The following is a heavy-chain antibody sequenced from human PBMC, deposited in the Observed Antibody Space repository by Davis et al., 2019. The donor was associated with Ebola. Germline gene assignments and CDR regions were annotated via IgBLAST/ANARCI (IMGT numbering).Heavy chain of an antibody. CDR2: ISFDGINK. CDR1: GFTFSNYA. Sequence: GESLKISCAASGFTFSNYAMNWVRQAPGKGLEWVAVISFDGINKFYADSVKGRFTISRDNSKNTLFLQMNTLRVEDTAVYYCARDSSHVAGREPLDYWGQGALVTVSS. V-gene: IGHV3-30-3*01. J-gene: IGHJ4*02. D-gene: IGHD1-14*01. CDR3: ARDSSHVAGREPLDY.